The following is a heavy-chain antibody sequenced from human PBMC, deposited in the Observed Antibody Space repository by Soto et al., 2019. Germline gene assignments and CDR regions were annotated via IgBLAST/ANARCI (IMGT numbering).Heavy chain of an antibody. CDR3: ARSPGYSASWGYFYYGMKI. Sequence: QVQLVQSGAELKKPGASVKVSCKASGYTFTNYGISWVRQAPGQGLEWMGWINTYHGNTKYAQKLQGRVTMTKDTSTSTAYIELTSRRCDDTSVYYCARSPGYSASWGYFYYGMKIWGQGTTVIVSS. D-gene: IGHD6-13*01. J-gene: IGHJ6*02. V-gene: IGHV1-18*01. CDR1: GYTFTNYG. CDR2: INTYHGNT.